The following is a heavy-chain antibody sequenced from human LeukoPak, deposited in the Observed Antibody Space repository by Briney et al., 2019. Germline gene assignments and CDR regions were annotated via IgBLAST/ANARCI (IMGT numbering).Heavy chain of an antibody. CDR1: GYTLTNYA. CDR3: ARVQGYCSTTSCYPHY. D-gene: IGHD2-2*01. Sequence: ASVKVSCKASGYTLTNYALNWVRQAPGQGLEWMGWINTNTGNPTYAQGFTGRFVFSLDTSVNTAYLQISSLRAEDTAIYYCARVQGYCSTTSCYPHYWGQGTLVTVSS. J-gene: IGHJ4*02. CDR2: INTNTGNP. V-gene: IGHV7-4-1*02.